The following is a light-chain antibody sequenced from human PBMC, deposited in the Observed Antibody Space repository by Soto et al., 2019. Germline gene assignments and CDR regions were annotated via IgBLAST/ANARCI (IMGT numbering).Light chain of an antibody. CDR3: LQDYGDPLS. Sequence: DIVMTQSPDSLAVPLGERATINCRSSQSLLSRANKKNYISWYQQKPGQPPKLLISWASTRDSGVPDRFSGSGSGTDFTLTISSLQAEDVAVYSCLQDYGDPLSFGGGTKVEIK. CDR2: WAS. V-gene: IGKV4-1*01. CDR1: QSLLSRANKKNY. J-gene: IGKJ4*01.